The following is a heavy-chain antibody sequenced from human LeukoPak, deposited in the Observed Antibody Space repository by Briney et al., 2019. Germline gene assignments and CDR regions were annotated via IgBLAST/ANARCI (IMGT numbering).Heavy chain of an antibody. V-gene: IGHV3-11*01. CDR3: ARVSGGDYFDY. D-gene: IGHD3-10*01. J-gene: IGHJ4*02. Sequence: GGSLRLSCAASGFTFSDYYMIWIRQAPGKGLEWVSYISNTGGTIYYADSVKGRFTLSRANAKNSLYLQMNNLRVEDTAVYYCARVSGGDYFDYWGQGTLVTVSS. CDR1: GFTFSDYY. CDR2: ISNTGGTI.